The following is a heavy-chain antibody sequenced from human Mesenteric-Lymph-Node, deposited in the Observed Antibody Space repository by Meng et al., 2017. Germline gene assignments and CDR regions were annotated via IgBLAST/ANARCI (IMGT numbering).Heavy chain of an antibody. CDR3: VRSFDY. J-gene: IGHJ4*02. V-gene: IGHV3-74*01. Sequence: GESLKISCAASGFTFSSYWMHWVRQAPGKGLVWVSHINSDGTSTTYADSVKGRFTISRDNARNTLYLQMNSLRPEDTAVYYCVRSFDYWGQGALVTVSS. CDR2: INSDGTST. CDR1: GFTFSSYW.